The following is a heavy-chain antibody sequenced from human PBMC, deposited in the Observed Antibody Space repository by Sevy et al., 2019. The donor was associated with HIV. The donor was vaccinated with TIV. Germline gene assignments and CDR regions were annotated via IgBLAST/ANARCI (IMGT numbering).Heavy chain of an antibody. V-gene: IGHV4-4*07. D-gene: IGHD2-2*01. CDR3: AREDCSSTSCWFDP. Sequence: SETLSLTCTVSGGSISSYYWSWIRQPAGKGLEWIGRIYTSGSTNYNPSLKSRVTMSVDTSKNQFSLKLSSVTAADTAVYYCAREDCSSTSCWFDPWGQGTLVTVS. CDR2: IYTSGST. J-gene: IGHJ5*02. CDR1: GGSISSYY.